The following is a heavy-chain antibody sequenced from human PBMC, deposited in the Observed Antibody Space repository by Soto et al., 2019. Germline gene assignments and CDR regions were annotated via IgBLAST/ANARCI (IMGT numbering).Heavy chain of an antibody. V-gene: IGHV4-34*01. J-gene: IGHJ6*02. CDR1: GGSFSGYY. Sequence: QVQLQQWGAGLLKPSETLSLTCAVYGGSFSGYYWSWIRQPPGKGLEWIGEINHSGSTNYNPSIKRRVTLSLDPXKNQFSRKLSSVTAADTAVYYCARVTGRYYYGMDVWGQGTTVTVSS. CDR3: ARVTGRYYYGMDV. CDR2: INHSGST.